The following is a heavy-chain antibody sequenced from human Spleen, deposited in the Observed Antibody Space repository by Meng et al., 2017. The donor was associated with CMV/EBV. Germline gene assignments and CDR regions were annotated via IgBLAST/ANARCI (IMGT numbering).Heavy chain of an antibody. J-gene: IGHJ4*02. V-gene: IGHV1-2*02. Sequence: ASVKVSCKASGYTFTSYGISWVRQAPGQGLEWMGWINPNSGGTNYAQKFQGRVTMTRDTSISTAYMELSRLRSDDTAVYYCARLGGPIVVVPAASDYWGQGTLVTVSS. D-gene: IGHD2-2*01. CDR2: INPNSGGT. CDR3: ARLGGPIVVVPAASDY. CDR1: GYTFTSYG.